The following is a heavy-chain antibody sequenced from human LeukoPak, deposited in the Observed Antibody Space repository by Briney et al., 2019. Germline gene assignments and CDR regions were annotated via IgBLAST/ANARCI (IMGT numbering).Heavy chain of an antibody. CDR3: ARTTEGYCSGGNCYYYYYYMDV. D-gene: IGHD2-15*01. V-gene: IGHV4-61*05. CDR2: INHSGST. CDR1: GGSISSSSYY. Sequence: PSETLSLTCTVSGGSISSSSYYWGWIRQPPGKGLEWIGEINHSGSTSYNPSLKSRVTISVDTSKNQFSLKLRFVTPADTAVFYCARTTEGYCSGGNCYYYYYYMDVWGKGTTVTVSS. J-gene: IGHJ6*03.